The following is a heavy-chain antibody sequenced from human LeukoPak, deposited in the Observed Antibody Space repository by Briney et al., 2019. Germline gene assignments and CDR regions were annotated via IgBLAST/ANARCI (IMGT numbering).Heavy chain of an antibody. D-gene: IGHD6-13*01. J-gene: IGHJ4*02. V-gene: IGHV4-31*03. CDR2: IYYTGNM. CDR1: GGSISSGGYY. CDR3: ARGGDRSSWSIDY. Sequence: SETLSLTCTVSGGSISSGGYYWSWIRQHPGKGLEWIGYIYYTGNMLYSPPLKSRVTISVDTSKNQFSLKLKSVTAADTAVYYCARGGDRSSWSIDYWGQGTLVTVSS.